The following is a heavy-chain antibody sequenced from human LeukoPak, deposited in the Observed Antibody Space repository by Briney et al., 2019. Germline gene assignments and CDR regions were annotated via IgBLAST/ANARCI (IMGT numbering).Heavy chain of an antibody. CDR3: ARHPDRTPLDY. J-gene: IGHJ4*02. D-gene: IGHD2-15*01. CDR2: IYTSGST. V-gene: IGHV4-4*07. CDR1: GGSISSYY. Sequence: SETLSLTCTVSGGSISSYYWSWLRQPAGKGLEWIGRIYTSGSTNYNPSLKSRVTISVDTSKNQFSLKLSSVTAADTAVYYCARHPDRTPLDYWGQGTLVTVSS.